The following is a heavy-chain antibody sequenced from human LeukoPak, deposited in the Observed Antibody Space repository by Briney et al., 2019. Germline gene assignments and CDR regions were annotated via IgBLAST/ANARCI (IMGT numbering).Heavy chain of an antibody. CDR1: GYTFTSYG. V-gene: IGHV1-18*01. CDR3: ASASAPDSSGYDAFDI. D-gene: IGHD3-22*01. J-gene: IGHJ3*02. CDR2: ISAYNGNT. Sequence: GASVKVSCKASGYTFTSYGISWVRQAPGQGLEWMGWISAYNGNTNYAQKLQGRVTMTTDTSTSTAYMELRSLRSDDTAVYYCASASAPDSSGYDAFDIWGQGTMVTVSS.